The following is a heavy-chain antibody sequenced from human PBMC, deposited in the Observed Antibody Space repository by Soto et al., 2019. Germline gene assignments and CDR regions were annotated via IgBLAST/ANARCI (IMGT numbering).Heavy chain of an antibody. CDR3: ARNLRYYYAGAAYYQYDSFDV. D-gene: IGHD3-22*01. J-gene: IGHJ3*01. CDR1: NGSISNYY. V-gene: IGHV4-59*01. CDR2: IYYSGSI. Sequence: SETLSLTCTVSNGSISNYYWSWIRQPPGKGLEWIGYIYYSGSINYNPSLKSRVTISVATSKNQFSLKLTSVTAADTAVYYCARNLRYYYAGAAYYQYDSFDVWGQGTVVTVSS.